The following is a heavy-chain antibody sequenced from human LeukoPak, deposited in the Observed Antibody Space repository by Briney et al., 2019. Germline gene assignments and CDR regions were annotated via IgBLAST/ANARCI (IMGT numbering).Heavy chain of an antibody. Sequence: GGSLRLSCAASGFPFSSYGMHWVRQAPGKGLESVAVIWHDASNTYYVESVRGRFTISRDNFKNMLYLQLNSLRAEDTAVYYSARAGPEGFGVDVWGQGTTVIVSS. CDR3: ARAGPEGFGVDV. V-gene: IGHV3-33*01. CDR1: GFPFSSYG. CDR2: IWHDASNT. J-gene: IGHJ6*02.